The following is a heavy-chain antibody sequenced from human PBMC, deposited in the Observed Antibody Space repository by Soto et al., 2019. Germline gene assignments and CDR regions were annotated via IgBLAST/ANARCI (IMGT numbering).Heavy chain of an antibody. D-gene: IGHD3-10*01. V-gene: IGHV3-23*01. Sequence: GGSLRLSCAASGFTVNSSAISVARQAPGKGLEWVSAIVGSGGSTYYADSVKGRFSISRDTSKNTLYLQMNSLRAEDTAVYYCAKFTGDYYGSGSPGDAFDIWGQGTMVTVSS. CDR2: IVGSGGST. CDR1: GFTVNSSA. J-gene: IGHJ3*02. CDR3: AKFTGDYYGSGSPGDAFDI.